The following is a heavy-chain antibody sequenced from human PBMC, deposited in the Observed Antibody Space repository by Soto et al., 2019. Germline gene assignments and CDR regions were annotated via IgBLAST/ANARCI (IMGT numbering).Heavy chain of an antibody. CDR2: IYYSGTT. CDR1: GGSIRSSSYY. Sequence: QLQLQESGPGLVKPSETLSLTCTVSGGSIRSSSYYWGWIRQPPGEGLEWIGSIYYSGTTYYNPSLKSRVTISVDTSKNQFSLRLTSVTVADTAVYYCARQVASGYWYFDLWSRGTLIIVSS. V-gene: IGHV4-39*01. J-gene: IGHJ2*01. CDR3: ARQVASGYWYFDL. D-gene: IGHD3-10*01.